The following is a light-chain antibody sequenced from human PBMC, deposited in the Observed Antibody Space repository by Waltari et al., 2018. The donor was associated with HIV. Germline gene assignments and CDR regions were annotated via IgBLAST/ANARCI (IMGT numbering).Light chain of an antibody. Sequence: SYELTQPPSVSVSPGQTARITCSGDALPKQYAYWYQQKPGQAPVLVRYKDTERPSGIPERVSGSSSGTTVTLTIGGVQAEDEADYYCQSADSSGTNAVFGGGTQLTVL. V-gene: IGLV3-25*03. CDR2: KDT. CDR3: QSADSSGTNAV. J-gene: IGLJ7*01. CDR1: ALPKQY.